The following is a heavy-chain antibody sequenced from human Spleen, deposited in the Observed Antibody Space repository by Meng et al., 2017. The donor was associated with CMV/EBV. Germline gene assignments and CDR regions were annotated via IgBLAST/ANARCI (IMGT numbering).Heavy chain of an antibody. V-gene: IGHV3-30*04. CDR2: ISYDGSNK. CDR1: GFTFSSYA. D-gene: IGHD6-13*01. CDR3: ARGDGGIAAADFDY. J-gene: IGHJ4*02. Sequence: GGSLRLSCAASGFTFSSYAMHWVRQAPGKGLEWVAVISYDGSNKYYADSVKGRFTISRDNSKNSLYLQMNSLRAEDTAVYYGARGDGGIAAADFDYWGQGTLVTVSS.